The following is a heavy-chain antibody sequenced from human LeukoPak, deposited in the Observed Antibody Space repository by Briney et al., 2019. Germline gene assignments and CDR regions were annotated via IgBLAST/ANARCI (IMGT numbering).Heavy chain of an antibody. CDR1: GFTFNNYA. J-gene: IGHJ4*02. Sequence: GGSLRLSCAASGFTFNNYAMSWVRQAPGMGLEWISVISAGGSSIFYADSVKGRFSISRDNSKNTLSLQMNSLRAEDTAAYYCAKDRTGAYRIFDYWGQGTLVTVSS. CDR3: AKDRTGAYRIFDY. CDR2: ISAGGSSI. D-gene: IGHD4-17*01. V-gene: IGHV3-23*01.